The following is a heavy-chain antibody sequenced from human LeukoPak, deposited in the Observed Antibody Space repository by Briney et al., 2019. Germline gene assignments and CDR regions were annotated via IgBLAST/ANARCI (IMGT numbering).Heavy chain of an antibody. CDR3: ARDLGGYSYGPPGPFDY. CDR1: GFTFSSYA. J-gene: IGHJ4*02. V-gene: IGHV3-64*01. CDR2: ISSNGGST. D-gene: IGHD5-18*01. Sequence: PGGSLRLSCAASGFTFSSYAMHWVRQAPGKGLEYVSAISSNGGSTYYANSVKGRFTISRDNSKNTLYLQMGSLRAEDMAVYYCARDLGGYSYGPPGPFDYWGQGTLVTVSS.